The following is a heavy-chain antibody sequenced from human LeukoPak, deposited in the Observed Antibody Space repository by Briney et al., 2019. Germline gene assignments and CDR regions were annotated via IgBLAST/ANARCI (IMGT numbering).Heavy chain of an antibody. J-gene: IGHJ4*02. CDR3: AAGSIRFLEWLTN. CDR2: INPNSGGT. CDR1: GYTFTGYY. V-gene: IGHV1-2*02. D-gene: IGHD3-3*01. Sequence: ASVTVSCKASGYTFTGYYMHWVRQSPGQGLEWMGWINPNSGGTNYAQKFQGRVTMTRDTSISTAYMELSRLRSDDTAVYYCAAGSIRFLEWLTNWGQGTLVTVSS.